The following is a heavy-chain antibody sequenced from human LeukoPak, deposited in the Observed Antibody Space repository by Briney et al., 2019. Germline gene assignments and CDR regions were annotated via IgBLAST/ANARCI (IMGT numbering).Heavy chain of an antibody. V-gene: IGHV4-34*01. J-gene: IGHJ4*02. CDR3: ARGGGRIAARH. CDR1: GFTFSSYW. Sequence: NPGGSLRLSCAASGFTFSSYWMSWVRQPPGKGLEWIGEINHSGSTNYNPSLKSRVTISVDTSKNQFSLKLSSVTAADTAVYYCARGGGRIAARHWGQGTLVTVSS. D-gene: IGHD6-6*01. CDR2: INHSGST.